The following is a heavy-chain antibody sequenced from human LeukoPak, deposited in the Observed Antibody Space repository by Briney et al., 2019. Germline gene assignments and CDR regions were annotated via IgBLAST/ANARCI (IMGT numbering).Heavy chain of an antibody. CDR1: GFTFSSYA. D-gene: IGHD3-10*01. V-gene: IGHV3-7*03. Sequence: PGGSLRLSCAASGFTFSSYAMSWVRQAPGKGLEWVANIKQDGSEKYFVDSVRGRFTISRDNAKDSLCLQMNSLRAEDTAVYYCVRGSSGTVVRGVAWAWFDPWGQGTLVTVSS. CDR2: IKQDGSEK. CDR3: VRGSSGTVVRGVAWAWFDP. J-gene: IGHJ5*02.